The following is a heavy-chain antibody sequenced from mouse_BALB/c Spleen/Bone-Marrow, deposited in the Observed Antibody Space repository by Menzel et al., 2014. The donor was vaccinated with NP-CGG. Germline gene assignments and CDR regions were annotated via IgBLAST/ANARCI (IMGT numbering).Heavy chain of an antibody. Sequence: DVQLVESGPSLVKPSLTLSLTCSVTGDSIXSGYWNWIRKFPGNKLEYMGFISYSGGTYYNPSLRSRISITRDTSKNQYYLQLNSVTTEDAATYFCARTHYYGWFDSWGQGTTLTVSS. CDR3: ARTHYYGWFDS. V-gene: IGHV3-8*02. CDR1: GDSIXSGY. CDR2: ISYSGGT. D-gene: IGHD1-2*01. J-gene: IGHJ2*01.